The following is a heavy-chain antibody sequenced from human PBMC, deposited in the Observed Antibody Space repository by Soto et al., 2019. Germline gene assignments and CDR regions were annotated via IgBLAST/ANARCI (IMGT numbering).Heavy chain of an antibody. CDR2: IWYDGSNE. Sequence: PGGSLRLSCAASGFSFSNYAMHWVRQAPGKGLEWVAVIWYDGSNEYYADSVKGRFTISRDNSKNTLYLQLNSLRADDAAVYYCAREVGMATTIFYFDYWGLGTLVTVSS. D-gene: IGHD2-21*01. J-gene: IGHJ4*02. V-gene: IGHV3-33*01. CDR1: GFSFSNYA. CDR3: AREVGMATTIFYFDY.